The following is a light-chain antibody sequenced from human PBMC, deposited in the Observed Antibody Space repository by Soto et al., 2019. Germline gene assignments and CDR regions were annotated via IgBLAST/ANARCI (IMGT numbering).Light chain of an antibody. J-gene: IGLJ1*01. CDR3: SSYTSSSTLLV. CDR1: SSDVGGYNY. V-gene: IGLV2-14*01. CDR2: DVS. Sequence: QSALTQPASVSGSPGQSITISCTGTSSDVGGYNYVSWYQQHPGKAPKLMIYDVSNRPSGVSNRFSGSKAGNTAPLTISGLQAEDEADYYCSSYTSSSTLLVFGTGTKLTVL.